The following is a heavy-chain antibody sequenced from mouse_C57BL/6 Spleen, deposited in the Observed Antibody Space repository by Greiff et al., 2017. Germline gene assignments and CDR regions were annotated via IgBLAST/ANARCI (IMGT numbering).Heavy chain of an antibody. V-gene: IGHV1-61*01. D-gene: IGHD1-1*01. CDR1: GFTFTSYW. CDR2: IYPSVSET. CDR3: ARYCYGSRGGFAY. Sequence: QVQLQQPGAELVTPGSSVKLSCKASGFTFTSYWMDWVKQRPGQGLEWIGDIYPSVSETYYNQKFTGKATLTVDKSSRTAYMQLSSLTSEDSAVYYWARYCYGSRGGFAYWGQGTLVTVSA. J-gene: IGHJ3*01.